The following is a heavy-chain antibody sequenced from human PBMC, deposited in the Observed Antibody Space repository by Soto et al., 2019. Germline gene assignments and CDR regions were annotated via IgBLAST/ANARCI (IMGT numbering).Heavy chain of an antibody. CDR2: INGGNGNT. CDR3: ARFPLNTIAVAGVA. J-gene: IGHJ5*02. V-gene: IGHV1-3*01. CDR1: GYTFTSYA. Sequence: QVQLVQSGAEVKKPGASVKVSCKASGYTFTSYAMHWVRQAPGQRLEWMGWINGGNGNTKYSQKFQGRVTITRDTSASTAYMELSGLTSEDTALYYCARFPLNTIAVAGVAWGQGTLVPVSS. D-gene: IGHD6-19*01.